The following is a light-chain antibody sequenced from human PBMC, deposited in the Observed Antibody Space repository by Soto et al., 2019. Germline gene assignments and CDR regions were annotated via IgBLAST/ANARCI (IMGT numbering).Light chain of an antibody. CDR1: SSDVGGSNY. Sequence: QSALTQPRSVSGSPGQSVTISCTGTSSDVGGSNYVSWYQHPPGKAPKLMIYDVTKRPSGVPDRFSGSKSGNTASLTFSGLQVEDEADYYCCSYAGNSTWIFGGGTQLTVL. V-gene: IGLV2-11*01. J-gene: IGLJ2*01. CDR2: DVT. CDR3: CSYAGNSTWI.